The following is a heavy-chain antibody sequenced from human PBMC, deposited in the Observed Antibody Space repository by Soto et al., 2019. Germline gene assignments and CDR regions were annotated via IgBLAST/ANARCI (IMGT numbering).Heavy chain of an antibody. D-gene: IGHD5-12*01. CDR2: IYYSGST. Sequence: SETLSLTCTVSGGSISSGGYYWSWIRQHPGKGLEWIGYIYYSGSTYYNPTLKSRVTISVDTSKNQFSLKLSSVTAADTAVYYCARARVEMATIAASDIWGQGTMVT. J-gene: IGHJ3*02. V-gene: IGHV4-31*03. CDR3: ARARVEMATIAASDI. CDR1: GGSISSGGYY.